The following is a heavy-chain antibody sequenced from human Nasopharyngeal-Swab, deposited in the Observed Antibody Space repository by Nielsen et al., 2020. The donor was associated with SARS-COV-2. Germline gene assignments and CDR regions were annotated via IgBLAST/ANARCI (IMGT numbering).Heavy chain of an antibody. CDR2: INPNSGVT. CDR1: GYTFTDYF. CDR3: ARDTSGSYHFDH. D-gene: IGHD1-26*01. Sequence: ASVKVSCKPSGYTFTDYFIHWVRQAPGQGPEWMGWINPNSGVTKYAQKFQGWVTMTRDTSISTAYIEITRLKADDTAIYYCARDTSGSYHFDHWGLGTLVTVSS. J-gene: IGHJ4*02. V-gene: IGHV1-2*04.